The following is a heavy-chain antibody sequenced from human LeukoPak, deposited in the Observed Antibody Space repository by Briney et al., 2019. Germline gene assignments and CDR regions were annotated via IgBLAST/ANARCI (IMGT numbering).Heavy chain of an antibody. CDR1: GFNFRSYG. V-gene: IGHV3-33*03. Sequence: PGGSLRLSCTASGFNFRSYGMHWVRQAPGKGLEWVAVVWSDGNSKYYAGSVKGRFTISRDNSKKTLYLQMNNVRNEDTAVYFCATGSYSSGWPPFHHWGRGTLVTVSS. D-gene: IGHD6-19*01. CDR3: ATGSYSSGWPPFHH. CDR2: VWSDGNSK. J-gene: IGHJ1*01.